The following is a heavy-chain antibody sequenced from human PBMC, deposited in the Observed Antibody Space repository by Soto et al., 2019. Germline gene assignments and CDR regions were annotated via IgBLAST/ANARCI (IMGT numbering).Heavy chain of an antibody. V-gene: IGHV4-30-4*02. CDR1: GGSISSGDYY. J-gene: IGHJ6*02. CDR3: ARAAYGSGSYYAPYYYYAMDV. CDR2: IYYSGST. D-gene: IGHD3-10*01. Sequence: SETLSLTCTVSGGSISSGDYYWSWIRQPPGKGLEWIGYIYYSGSTYYNPSLKSRVTMSVDTSKNQVSLKLSAVTAADTAVYFCARAAYGSGSYYAPYYYYAMDVWGQGTTVTVSS.